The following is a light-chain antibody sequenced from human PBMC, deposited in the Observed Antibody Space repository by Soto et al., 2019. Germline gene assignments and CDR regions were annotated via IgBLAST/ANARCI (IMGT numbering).Light chain of an antibody. CDR3: SLYTTDSTYV. J-gene: IGLJ1*01. CDR1: SSDFGSYNR. V-gene: IGLV2-18*01. Sequence: QSALTQPPSVSGSPGQSVTISCTGTSSDFGSYNRVSWYQRPPGTGPKLMIYEVSNRPSGVPDRLSGSKSGNTASPTISGLQAEDEAEYYCSLYTTDSTYVFGTGTKVTVL. CDR2: EVS.